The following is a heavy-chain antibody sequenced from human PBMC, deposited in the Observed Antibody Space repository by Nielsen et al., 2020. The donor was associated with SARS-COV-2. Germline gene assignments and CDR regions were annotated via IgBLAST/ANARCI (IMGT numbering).Heavy chain of an antibody. CDR2: SNPDNGET. J-gene: IGHJ3*01. CDR3: AMKGEMWWELNT. Sequence: ASVKVSCKVAGHTRTKLSMHWVRQAPGKGLQWMGGSNPDNGETFYAQRFQGRVTMTEDTSTDTAYMELSGLTSEDTAVYYCAMKGEMWWELNTWGQGTRVTVSS. CDR1: GHTRTKLS. D-gene: IGHD2-21*01. V-gene: IGHV1-24*01.